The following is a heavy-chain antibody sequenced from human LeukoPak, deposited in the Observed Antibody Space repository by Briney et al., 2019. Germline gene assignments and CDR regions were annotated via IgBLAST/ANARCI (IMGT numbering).Heavy chain of an antibody. CDR1: GGSFSGYY. V-gene: IGHV4-34*01. Sequence: PSETLSLTCAVYGGSFSGYYWSWVRQPPGKGLEWIGEINHSGSTNYNPSLKSRVTISVDTSKNQFSLKLSSVTAADTAVYYCAGGYYDFWSGGYYFDYWGQGTLVTVSS. J-gene: IGHJ4*02. CDR2: INHSGST. D-gene: IGHD3-3*01. CDR3: AGGYYDFWSGGYYFDY.